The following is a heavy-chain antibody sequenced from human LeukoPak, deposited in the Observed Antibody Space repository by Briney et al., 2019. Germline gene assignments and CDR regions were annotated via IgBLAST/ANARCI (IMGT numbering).Heavy chain of an antibody. V-gene: IGHV1-18*01. CDR3: ARDSLVGVTSFDY. Sequence: GASVKVSCKASGYTFTRYGISWVRQAPGQELEWMGWISAYNGNTNYAQKLQGRVTMTTDTSTSTAYMELRSLRFDDTAVYYCARDSLVGVTSFDYWGQGTLVTVSS. CDR1: GYTFTRYG. D-gene: IGHD1-26*01. CDR2: ISAYNGNT. J-gene: IGHJ4*02.